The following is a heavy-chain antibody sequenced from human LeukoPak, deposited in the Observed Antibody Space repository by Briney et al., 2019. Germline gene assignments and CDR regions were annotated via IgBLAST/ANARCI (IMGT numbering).Heavy chain of an antibody. J-gene: IGHJ4*02. CDR2: VYYSGST. D-gene: IGHD5-18*01. CDR1: GDSISSYY. V-gene: IGHV4-59*01. CDR3: ARERRDTWVQLDY. Sequence: SETLSLTCTVSGDSISSYYWSWIRQPPGKGLEWIGYVYYSGSTNYNPSLKSRVTISVDTSKNQFSLKLRSVTAADTAIYYCARERRDTWVQLDYWGQGALVTVFS.